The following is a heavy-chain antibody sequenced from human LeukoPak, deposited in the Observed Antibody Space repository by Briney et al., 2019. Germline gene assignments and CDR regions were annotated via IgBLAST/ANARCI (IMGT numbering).Heavy chain of an antibody. CDR3: ARAGIAVAGVYYYYYGMDV. J-gene: IGHJ6*02. D-gene: IGHD6-19*01. Sequence: VASVTVSCKASGGTFSSYAISWVRQAPGQGLEWMGGIIPIFGTANYAQKFQGRVTITADESTSTAYMELSSLRSEDTAVYYCARAGIAVAGVYYYYYGMDVWGQGTTVTVSS. CDR2: IIPIFGTA. V-gene: IGHV1-69*13. CDR1: GGTFSSYA.